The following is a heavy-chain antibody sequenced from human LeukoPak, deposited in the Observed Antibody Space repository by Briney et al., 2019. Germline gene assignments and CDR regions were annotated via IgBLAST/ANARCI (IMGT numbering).Heavy chain of an antibody. J-gene: IGHJ6*03. V-gene: IGHV1-8*03. D-gene: IGHD3-16*01. Sequence: ASVKVSCKASGYTFTSYDINWVRQATGQGLEWMGWMNPNSGNTGYAQKFQGRATITRNTSISTAYMELSSLRSEDTAVYYCARGLWVGDYYYYMDVWGKGTTVTVSS. CDR2: MNPNSGNT. CDR1: GYTFTSYD. CDR3: ARGLWVGDYYYYMDV.